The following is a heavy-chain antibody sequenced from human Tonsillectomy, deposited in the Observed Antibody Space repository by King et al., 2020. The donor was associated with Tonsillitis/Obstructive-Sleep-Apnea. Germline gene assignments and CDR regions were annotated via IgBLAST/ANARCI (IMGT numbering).Heavy chain of an antibody. CDR3: ARAIRGVVVVPAAIPNWFDP. Sequence: QLVQSGAEVKKPGASVKVSCKASGYTFTGYYMHWGRQAPGQGLEWMGWINPNSGGTNYAQKFQGWVTMTRETSISTDYMELSGLRSDDTAVYYCARAIRGVVVVPAAIPNWFDPWGQGTLVTVSS. V-gene: IGHV1-2*04. CDR2: INPNSGGT. J-gene: IGHJ5*02. CDR1: GYTFTGYY. D-gene: IGHD2-2*02.